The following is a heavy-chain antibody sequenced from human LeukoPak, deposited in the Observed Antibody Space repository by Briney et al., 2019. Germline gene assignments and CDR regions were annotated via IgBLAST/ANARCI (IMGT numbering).Heavy chain of an antibody. Sequence: GGSLRLSCAVSGIIFSSSAMSWVRQAPGKGLEWVSAISGNGGSTYYADSVKGRFTISRDNSKNTLYLQMSSLSAEDTAVYYCAKDVLAVAGTHSFGGQGTLVTVSS. J-gene: IGHJ4*02. CDR1: GIIFSSSA. CDR2: ISGNGGST. V-gene: IGHV3-23*01. CDR3: AKDVLAVAGTHSF. D-gene: IGHD6-19*01.